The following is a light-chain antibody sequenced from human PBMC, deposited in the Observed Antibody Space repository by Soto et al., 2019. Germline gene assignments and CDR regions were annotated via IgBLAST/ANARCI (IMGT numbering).Light chain of an antibody. Sequence: EIGMTQSPATLSVPQAETATLSCRASQSVSSNFAWYQQNPGQAPRLLIYGASTRATGIPARFSGSGSGTEFTLTISSLQSEDFAVYYCQQYKNRPETFDQGTKV. CDR1: QSVSSN. CDR3: QQYKNRPET. V-gene: IGKV3-15*01. J-gene: IGKJ1*01. CDR2: GAS.